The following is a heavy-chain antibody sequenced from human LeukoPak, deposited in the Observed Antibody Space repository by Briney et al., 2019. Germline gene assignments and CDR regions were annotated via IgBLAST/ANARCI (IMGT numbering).Heavy chain of an antibody. J-gene: IGHJ6*02. Sequence: ASVKASCKASGYTFTSYYMHWVRQAPGQGLEWMGIINPSGGSTSYAQKFQGRVTMTRDTSTSTVYMELSSLRSEDTAVYYCARVAMIVVVPAVPYGMDVWGQGTTVTVSS. CDR2: INPSGGST. V-gene: IGHV1-46*01. CDR1: GYTFTSYY. D-gene: IGHD2-2*01. CDR3: ARVAMIVVVPAVPYGMDV.